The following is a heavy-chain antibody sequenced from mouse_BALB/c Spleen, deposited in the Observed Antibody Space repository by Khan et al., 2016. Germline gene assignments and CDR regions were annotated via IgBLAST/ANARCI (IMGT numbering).Heavy chain of an antibody. CDR2: INTYTGEP. Sequence: QIQLVQSGPELKKQGETVKISCKASGYTFTNYGMNWVKQAPGKGLKWMGWINTYTGEPTYADDFKGRFAFSLETSASTAYLQINNLKNEDTATYFCAREGTTVADYWGQGTTLTVSS. D-gene: IGHD1-1*01. J-gene: IGHJ2*01. CDR3: AREGTTVADY. CDR1: GYTFTNYG. V-gene: IGHV9-3-1*01.